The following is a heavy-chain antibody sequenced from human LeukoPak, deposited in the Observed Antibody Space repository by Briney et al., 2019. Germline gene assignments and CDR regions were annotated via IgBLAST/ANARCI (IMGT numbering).Heavy chain of an antibody. CDR3: GGEIVAAAPRY. Sequence: PGGSLRLSCAASGFTFSNYWMYWVRQAPGKGLVWVSRLNPDGTSTNYADSVKGRFTISRDNAKNTLYLQMNSLRADDTAVYYCGGEIVAAAPRYWGQGTLVSVSS. CDR2: LNPDGTST. J-gene: IGHJ4*02. V-gene: IGHV3-74*01. D-gene: IGHD6-13*01. CDR1: GFTFSNYW.